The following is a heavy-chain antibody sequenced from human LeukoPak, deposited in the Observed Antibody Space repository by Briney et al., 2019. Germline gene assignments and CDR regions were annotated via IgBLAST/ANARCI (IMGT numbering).Heavy chain of an antibody. J-gene: IGHJ3*02. CDR1: GYTFTSYG. D-gene: IGHD3-16*02. CDR2: ISAYNGNT. CDR3: ARCSTEELSSAFDI. Sequence: ASVKVSCTASGYTFTSYGISWVRQAPGQGLEWMGWISAYNGNTNYAQKLQGRVAMTTDTSTSTAYMELRSLRSDDTAVYYCARCSTEELSSAFDIWGQGTMVTVSS. V-gene: IGHV1-18*01.